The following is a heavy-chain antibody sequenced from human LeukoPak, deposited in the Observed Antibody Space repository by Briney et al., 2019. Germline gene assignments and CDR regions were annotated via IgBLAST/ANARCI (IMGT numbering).Heavy chain of an antibody. Sequence: GGSLRLSCAASGFSFSTYGMHWVRQAPGKGLEWVTFIQSDGSKKFYADSVRGRFTISRDNAKNSLYLQMNSLRAEDTAVYYCARSLSSTWFTFDSWGQGTLVTVSS. CDR2: IQSDGSKK. J-gene: IGHJ4*02. CDR3: ARSLSSTWFTFDS. V-gene: IGHV3-30*02. D-gene: IGHD6-13*01. CDR1: GFSFSTYG.